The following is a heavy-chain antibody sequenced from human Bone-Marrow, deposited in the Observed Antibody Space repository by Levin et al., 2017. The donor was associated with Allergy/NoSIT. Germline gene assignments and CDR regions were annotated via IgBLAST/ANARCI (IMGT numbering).Heavy chain of an antibody. CDR3: ARNYDFWSGYRTPLGMDV. CDR2: GSYSGST. V-gene: IGHV4-59*08. J-gene: IGHJ6*02. Sequence: SETLSLTCSVSGDSISDFYWSWIRQPPGKGLEWIGWGSYSGSTNYNPSLKSRVAISVDPSKNQLSLKVSSVTAADTDVYYCARNYDFWSGYRTPLGMDVWGQGTTVTVSS. CDR1: GDSISDFY. D-gene: IGHD3-3*01.